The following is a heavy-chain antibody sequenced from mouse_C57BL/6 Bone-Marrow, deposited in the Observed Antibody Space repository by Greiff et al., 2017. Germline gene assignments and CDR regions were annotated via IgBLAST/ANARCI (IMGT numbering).Heavy chain of an antibody. CDR2: IDPETGGT. D-gene: IGHD2-1*01. V-gene: IGHV1-15*01. CDR3: TRKGIYYGHYAMDY. Sequence: VQLQQSGAELVRPGASVTLSCKASGYTFTDYEMHWVKQTPVHGLEWIGAIDPETGGTAYNQKFKGKAILTADKSSSTAYMELRSLTSEDSAVYYCTRKGIYYGHYAMDYWGQGTSVTVSS. J-gene: IGHJ4*01. CDR1: GYTFTDYE.